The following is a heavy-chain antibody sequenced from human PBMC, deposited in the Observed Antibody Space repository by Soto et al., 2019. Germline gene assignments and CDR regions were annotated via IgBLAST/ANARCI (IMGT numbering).Heavy chain of an antibody. CDR1: GFTFSSYA. J-gene: IGHJ6*03. D-gene: IGHD2-2*01. V-gene: IGHV3-23*01. CDR3: AKASGRVRYCSSTSCRSYYYYYMDV. Sequence: GGSLTLSCAASGFTFSSYAMSWVRQAPGKGLEWVSAISGSGGSTYYADSVKGRFTISRDNSKNTLYLQMNSLRAEDTAVYYCAKASGRVRYCSSTSCRSYYYYYMDVWGKGTTVTVS. CDR2: ISGSGGST.